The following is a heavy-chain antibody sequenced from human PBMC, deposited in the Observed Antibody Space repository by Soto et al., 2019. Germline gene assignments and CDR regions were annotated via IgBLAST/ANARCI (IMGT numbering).Heavy chain of an antibody. CDR3: ARHDCISIIFYDYYYYGIDV. CDR2: IIPIFGTV. J-gene: IGHJ6*02. D-gene: IGHD2-2*01. V-gene: IGHV1-69*13. CDR1: GYTFTSYA. Sequence: SVKVSCKASGYTFTSYAMHWVRQAPGQGLEWMGGIIPIFGTVNYAQKFQGRVTITADESTSTAYMELSSLRSEDTAVYYCARHDCISIIFYDYYYYGIDVWGQGATVPVSS.